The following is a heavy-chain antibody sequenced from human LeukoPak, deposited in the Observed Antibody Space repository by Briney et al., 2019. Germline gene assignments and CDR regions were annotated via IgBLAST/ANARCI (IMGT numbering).Heavy chain of an antibody. J-gene: IGHJ4*02. Sequence: KASETLSLTCTVSGGSISSYYWSWIRQPPGKGLEWVGYIYYSGSTNYNPSLKSRVTISVDTSKNQFSLKLSSVTAADTAVYYCARHPITMVRGVSNYYFDYWGQGTLVTVSS. V-gene: IGHV4-59*08. CDR3: ARHPITMVRGVSNYYFDY. CDR1: GGSISSYY. CDR2: IYYSGST. D-gene: IGHD3-10*01.